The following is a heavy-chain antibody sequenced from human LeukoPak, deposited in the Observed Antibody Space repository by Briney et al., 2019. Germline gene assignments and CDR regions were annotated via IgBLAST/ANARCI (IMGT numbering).Heavy chain of an antibody. J-gene: IGHJ4*02. CDR3: AREEDGAAAAYAAY. Sequence: GGSLRLSCAASGFTFSDYYMSWIRQAPGKGLEWVSYTSSSGSTKYYADSVKGRFTFSRDNAKSSLYLQMNSLRAEDTAVYYCAREEDGAAAAYAAYWGQGTLVTVSS. CDR2: TSSSGSTK. CDR1: GFTFSDYY. D-gene: IGHD6-13*01. V-gene: IGHV3-11*01.